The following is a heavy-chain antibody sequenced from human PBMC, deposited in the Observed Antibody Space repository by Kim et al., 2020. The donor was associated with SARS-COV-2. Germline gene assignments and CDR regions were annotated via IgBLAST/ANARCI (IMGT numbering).Heavy chain of an antibody. CDR3: ARDRHGISVATTTTAGH. Sequence: ASVKVSCKASGYTFTSYGINWVRQAPGQGLEWMGWISGYNGDSKYAQNFQGRVTVTIDTSTSTTYMELRSLRSDDTAVYYCARDRHGISVATTTTAGHWGQGTLVTVSS. CDR1: GYTFTSYG. CDR2: ISGYNGDS. V-gene: IGHV1-18*01. D-gene: IGHD3-22*01. J-gene: IGHJ4*02.